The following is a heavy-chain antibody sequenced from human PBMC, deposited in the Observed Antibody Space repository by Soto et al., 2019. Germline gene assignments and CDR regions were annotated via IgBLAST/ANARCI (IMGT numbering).Heavy chain of an antibody. D-gene: IGHD3-10*01. CDR1: GFTFKNYA. CDR2: IGGRGSGA. J-gene: IGHJ5*02. V-gene: IGHV3-23*01. Sequence: EVQLLESGGGLVQPGGSLRLSCAASGFTFKNYAMTWVRQAPGKGMEWVSSIGGRGSGAHYADSVKGRFTVSRDDSKNTLYIQMSGLRVDDTALYYCAKDAVPYNGEWDWFDLWGQGTLVTVSS. CDR3: AKDAVPYNGEWDWFDL.